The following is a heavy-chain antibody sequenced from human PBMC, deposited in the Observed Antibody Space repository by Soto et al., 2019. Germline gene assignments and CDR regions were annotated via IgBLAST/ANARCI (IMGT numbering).Heavy chain of an antibody. Sequence: ASVKVSCKASGYTFTSYYIHWVRQAPGQGLEWMGIFNPTGDTTSYAQKLQGRVTMTRDTSTGTAYMELGSLRSEDTAVYYCARDLDYYDSSGYPRGPHWFDPWGQGTLVTVSS. CDR1: GYTFTSYY. CDR2: FNPTGDTT. CDR3: ARDLDYYDSSGYPRGPHWFDP. V-gene: IGHV1-46*01. D-gene: IGHD3-22*01. J-gene: IGHJ5*02.